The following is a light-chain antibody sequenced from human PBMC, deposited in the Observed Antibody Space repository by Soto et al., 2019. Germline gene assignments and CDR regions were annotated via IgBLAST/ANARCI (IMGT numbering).Light chain of an antibody. V-gene: IGKV2-24*01. CDR3: LQLTHFPWT. J-gene: IGKJ1*01. CDR1: QSLVLSDGKTY. CDR2: TIS. Sequence: IVMNQTPLASPVTLGQPASISCRSSQSLVLSDGKTYLSWLHERPGQPPRLLNYTISNRCSGLPDRFGGSGAGTDVTLKISRVEAVDVGVYYCLQLTHFPWTFGQGTKVEIK.